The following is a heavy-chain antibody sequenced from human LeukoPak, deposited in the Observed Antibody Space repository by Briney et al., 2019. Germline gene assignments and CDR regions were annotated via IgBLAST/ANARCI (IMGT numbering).Heavy chain of an antibody. CDR3: AGGLVIPAGYCPNGVCSVASED. CDR2: INHSGST. V-gene: IGHV4-34*01. Sequence: SEPLSLPCAVYGGSFSGYYWSWLRQPPGKGLEWIGEINHSGSTNYNPSLKSRVTISVDTSKTQFSLKLSSVTAADTAVYYCAGGLVIPAGYCPNGVCSVASEDWGQGTLVTVSS. D-gene: IGHD2-8*01. CDR1: GGSFSGYY. J-gene: IGHJ4*02.